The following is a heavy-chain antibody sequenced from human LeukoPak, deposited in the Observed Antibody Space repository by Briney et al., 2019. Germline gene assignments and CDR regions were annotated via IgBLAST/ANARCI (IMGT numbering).Heavy chain of an antibody. J-gene: IGHJ4*01. Sequence: PSETLSLTCTVSGGSISSSSYFWGWIRQPPGKGLEWIATIYHTGSTFYNPSLKGRVTLSIDTSKKQFSLNLNFVTAADTAVYYCARRSISDFDYWGHGTLVTVSS. CDR1: GGSISSSSYF. V-gene: IGHV4-39*01. D-gene: IGHD4-11*01. CDR3: ARRSISDFDY. CDR2: IYHTGST.